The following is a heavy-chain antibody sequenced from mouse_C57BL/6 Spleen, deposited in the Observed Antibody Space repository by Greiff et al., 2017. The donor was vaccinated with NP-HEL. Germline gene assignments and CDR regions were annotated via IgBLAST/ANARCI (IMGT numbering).Heavy chain of an antibody. CDR1: GFTFSSYG. V-gene: IGHV5-6*02. J-gene: IGHJ1*03. D-gene: IGHD2-3*01. Sequence: EVKLVESGGDLVKPGGSLKLSCAASGFTFSSYGMSWVRQTPDKRLEWVATISSGGSYTYYPDSVKGRFTISRDNAKNTLYLQMSSLKSEDTAMYYCARQIYDGYWYFDVWGTGTTVTVSS. CDR2: ISSGGSYT. CDR3: ARQIYDGYWYFDV.